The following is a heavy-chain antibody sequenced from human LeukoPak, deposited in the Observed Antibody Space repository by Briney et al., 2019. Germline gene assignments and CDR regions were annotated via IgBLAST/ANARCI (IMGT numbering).Heavy chain of an antibody. CDR2: ISWNSDSI. CDR3: AKGRWQWLVGSYFDY. D-gene: IGHD6-19*01. J-gene: IGHJ4*02. V-gene: IGHV3-9*01. Sequence: PGRSLRLSCAASGFTFDDYAMHWVRQAPGKGLEGVSGISWNSDSIGYADSVKGRFTISRDNAKKSLYLQRNSLRAEDTALYYCAKGRWQWLVGSYFDYWGQGTLVTVSS. CDR1: GFTFDDYA.